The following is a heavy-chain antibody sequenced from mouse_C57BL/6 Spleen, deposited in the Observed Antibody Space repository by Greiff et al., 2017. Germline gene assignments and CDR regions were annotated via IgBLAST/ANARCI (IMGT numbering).Heavy chain of an antibody. CDR2: IHPNSGST. CDR3: ARPQDYDYSYWYFDV. D-gene: IGHD2-4*01. CDR1: GYTFTSYW. Sequence: QVQLQQPGAELVKPGASVKLSCKASGYTFTSYWMHWVKQRPGQGLEWIGMIHPNSGSTNYNEKFKSKATLTVDKSSSTAYMQLSSLTSEDSAVYYCARPQDYDYSYWYFDVWGTGTTVTVSS. J-gene: IGHJ1*03. V-gene: IGHV1-64*01.